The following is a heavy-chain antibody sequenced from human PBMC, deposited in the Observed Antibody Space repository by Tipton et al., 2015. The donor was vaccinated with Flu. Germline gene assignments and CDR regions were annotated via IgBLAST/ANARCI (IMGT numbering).Heavy chain of an antibody. J-gene: IGHJ6*02. Sequence: GLVKPSQTLSLTCAISGDSVSSNSAAWNWIRQSPSRGLEWLGRTYYRSKWYNDYAVSVKSRITINPDTSKNQFSLQLNSVTPEDTAVYYCARDAPQQQLEENYYYYGRDVWGQGTTVTVSS. CDR3: ARDAPQQQLEENYYYYGRDV. CDR1: GDSVSSNSAA. V-gene: IGHV6-1*01. D-gene: IGHD6-13*01. CDR2: TYYRSKWYN.